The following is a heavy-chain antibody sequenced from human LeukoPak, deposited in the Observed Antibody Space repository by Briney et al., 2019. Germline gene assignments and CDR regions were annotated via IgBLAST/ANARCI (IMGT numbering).Heavy chain of an antibody. V-gene: IGHV1-69*04. J-gene: IGHJ4*02. D-gene: IGHD5-12*01. CDR1: GGTFSSYA. CDR2: IIPILGIA. Sequence: GASVKVSCKASGGTFSSYAISWVRQAPGQGLEWMGRIIPILGIANYAQKFQGRVTITADKSTSTAYMELSSLRSEDTAVYYCARGEEGGYVSFYWGQGTLVTVSS. CDR3: ARGEEGGYVSFY.